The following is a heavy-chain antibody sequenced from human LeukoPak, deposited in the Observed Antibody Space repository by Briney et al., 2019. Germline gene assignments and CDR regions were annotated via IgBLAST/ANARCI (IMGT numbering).Heavy chain of an antibody. V-gene: IGHV1-3*03. CDR3: ARNSRGIVVVGAFDI. CDR1: GYTFTSHA. Sequence: GASVKVSCKASGYTFTSHAMHWVRQAPGQRLEWMGWINAGNGNTKYSQEFQGRVTITRDTSASTAYMELSSLRSEDMAVYYCARNSRGIVVVGAFDIWGQGTMVTVSS. CDR2: INAGNGNT. D-gene: IGHD2-15*01. J-gene: IGHJ3*02.